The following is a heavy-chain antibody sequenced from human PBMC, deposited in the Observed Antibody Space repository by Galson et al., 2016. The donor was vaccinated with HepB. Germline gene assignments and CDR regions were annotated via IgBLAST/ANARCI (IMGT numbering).Heavy chain of an antibody. CDR1: GFSLHISGVG. D-gene: IGHD5-18*01. V-gene: IGHV2-5*02. J-gene: IGHJ4*02. CDR3: ALLGYTYAFVGEV. CDR2: IYWDDGK. Sequence: PALVKPTQTLTLTCTFSGFSLHISGVGVGWIRQPPGKALEWLSLIYWDDGKRYSPSLTARLTITKDTSKNQVVLTMTNLDPVDTATYYCALLGYTYAFVGEVWGQGTLVTVSS.